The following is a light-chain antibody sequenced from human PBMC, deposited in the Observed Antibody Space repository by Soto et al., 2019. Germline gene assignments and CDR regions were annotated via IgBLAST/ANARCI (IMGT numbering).Light chain of an antibody. Sequence: DIQVTQSPSSLSASVGDRVTITCRTNQSISFWLNLYQQKPGKAPKILIYAGSTLQSGVPSRFIGSGLVTDFTLTISSLQPEDFATYYCQQSYSSPPTFGQGTKVTVLAPLTFGGGTKVDIK. CDR3: QQSYSSPPTFGQGTKVTVLAPLT. CDR1: QSISFW. J-gene: IGKJ4*01. V-gene: IGKV1-39*01. CDR2: AGS.